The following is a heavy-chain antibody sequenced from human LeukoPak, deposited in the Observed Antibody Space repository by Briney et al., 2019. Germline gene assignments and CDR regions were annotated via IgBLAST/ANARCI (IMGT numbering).Heavy chain of an antibody. CDR2: IYTSGST. J-gene: IGHJ6*03. Sequence: SETLSLTCTVSGGSISSYYWSWIRQPAGKGLEWIGRIYTSGSTNYNPSIKSRVTMSVDTSKNQFSLKLSSVTAADTAVYYCARIATLYGDYAYYYYMDVWGKGTTVTVSS. CDR3: ARIATLYGDYAYYYYMDV. CDR1: GGSISSYY. V-gene: IGHV4-4*07. D-gene: IGHD4-17*01.